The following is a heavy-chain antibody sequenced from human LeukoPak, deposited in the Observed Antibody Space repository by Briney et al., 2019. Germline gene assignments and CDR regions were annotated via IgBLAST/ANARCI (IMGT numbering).Heavy chain of an antibody. CDR3: AREGGGSYRSFDY. CDR1: GFTFSYYY. CDR2: ISSSSSYT. J-gene: IGHJ4*02. D-gene: IGHD1-26*01. Sequence: GGSLRLSCAASGFTFSYYYMSWIRPAPGKGGEWVSYISSSSSYTNYTDSVKGRFTISRDNAKNSLYLQMNSLRAEDTAVYYCAREGGGSYRSFDYWGQGTLVTVSS. V-gene: IGHV3-11*05.